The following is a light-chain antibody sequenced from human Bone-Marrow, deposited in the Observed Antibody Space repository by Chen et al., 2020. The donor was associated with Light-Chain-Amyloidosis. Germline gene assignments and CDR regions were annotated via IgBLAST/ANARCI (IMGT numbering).Light chain of an antibody. CDR3: QSADSSGTYEVI. Sequence: SYELTQPPSVSVSPGQTARLTCSGDDLPTKYAYWYQQKQGQAPVLVIHRDTARPSGNSERFSGASSGTTAKLTISGVQAEDEADYHCQSADSSGTYEVIFGGGTKLTGL. J-gene: IGLJ2*01. CDR1: DLPTKY. CDR2: RDT. V-gene: IGLV3-25*03.